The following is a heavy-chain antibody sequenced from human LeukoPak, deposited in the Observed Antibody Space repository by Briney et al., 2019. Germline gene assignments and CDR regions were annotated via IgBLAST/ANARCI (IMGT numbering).Heavy chain of an antibody. CDR3: ARDGSATYDFWSGSYPEWADYYYFYMDV. J-gene: IGHJ6*03. CDR1: GYSFTRYG. D-gene: IGHD3-3*01. V-gene: IGHV1-18*01. Sequence: ASVKVSCKPSGYSFTRYGIRLVRHAPGQGLEWMGWISAYNVNTNYAQKSRGRLTMTTDTSTSTAYMELRSLRSDDTAVYYCARDGSATYDFWSGSYPEWADYYYFYMDVWGKGTTVTVSS. CDR2: ISAYNVNT.